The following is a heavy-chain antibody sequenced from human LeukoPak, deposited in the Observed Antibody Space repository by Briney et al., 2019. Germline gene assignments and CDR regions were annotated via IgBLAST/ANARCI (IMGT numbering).Heavy chain of an antibody. D-gene: IGHD6-13*01. J-gene: IGHJ5*02. CDR1: GGSISSSSYY. CDR3: ARGVYFDP. CDR2: IYYSGST. V-gene: IGHV4-39*07. Sequence: SETLSLTCTVSGGSISSSSYYWGWIRQPPGKGLEWIGSIYYSGSTYYNPSLKSRVTISVDTSKNQFSLKLSSVTAADTAVYYCARGVYFDPWGQGTLVTVSS.